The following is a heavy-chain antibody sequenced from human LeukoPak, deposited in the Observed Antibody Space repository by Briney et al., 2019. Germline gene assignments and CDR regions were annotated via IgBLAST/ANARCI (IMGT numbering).Heavy chain of an antibody. D-gene: IGHD4-17*01. Sequence: ASVKVSCKASGYTFTNSYIHWVRQAPGQVLEWMGLINPDGGNTNYAQNFQGRVTLTRDTSTSTAYMELSSLRSEDTAVYYCARDVYGDYVAFDIWGQGTMVTVSS. CDR3: ARDVYGDYVAFDI. CDR1: GYTFTNSY. CDR2: INPDGGNT. V-gene: IGHV1-46*01. J-gene: IGHJ3*02.